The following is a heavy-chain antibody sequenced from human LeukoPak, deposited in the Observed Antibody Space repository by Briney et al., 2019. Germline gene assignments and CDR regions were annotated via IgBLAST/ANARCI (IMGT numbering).Heavy chain of an antibody. Sequence: ASVKVSCKASGYTFTSDDINWVRQATGQGLEWMGWMNPNSGNTGYAQKFQGRVTMTRNTSISTAYMELSSLRSEDTAVYYCARALHGYSYGLRGWYYYYGMDVWGQGTTVTVSS. D-gene: IGHD5-18*01. J-gene: IGHJ6*02. CDR2: MNPNSGNT. CDR1: GYTFTSDD. V-gene: IGHV1-8*01. CDR3: ARALHGYSYGLRGWYYYYGMDV.